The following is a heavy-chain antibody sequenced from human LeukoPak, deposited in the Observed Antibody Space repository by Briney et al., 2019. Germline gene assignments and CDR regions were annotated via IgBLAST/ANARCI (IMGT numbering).Heavy chain of an antibody. Sequence: ASVKVSCKASGYTFTSYAMHWVRQAPGQRLEWMGWINAGNGNTKYSQKFQGRVTITRDTSVSTAYMELSSLRSEDTAVYYCARDMVAGTGRYFQHWGQGTLVTVSS. J-gene: IGHJ1*01. D-gene: IGHD6-19*01. CDR3: ARDMVAGTGRYFQH. CDR2: INAGNGNT. CDR1: GYTFTSYA. V-gene: IGHV1-3*01.